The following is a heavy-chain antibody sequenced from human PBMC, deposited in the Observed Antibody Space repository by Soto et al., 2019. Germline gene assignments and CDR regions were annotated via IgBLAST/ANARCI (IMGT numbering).Heavy chain of an antibody. V-gene: IGHV3-74*01. Sequence: EVQLVESGGDLIQPGGSLRISCAASGFTFSTSWMHWVRQTPGEGLAWVSRINSDGTTINNADSVKGRFTISRDNAKNTLYLQMNSLRADGTAVYYCTRAGSYRFDYWGQGTLVTVSS. J-gene: IGHJ4*02. D-gene: IGHD1-26*01. CDR1: GFTFSTSW. CDR2: INSDGTTI. CDR3: TRAGSYRFDY.